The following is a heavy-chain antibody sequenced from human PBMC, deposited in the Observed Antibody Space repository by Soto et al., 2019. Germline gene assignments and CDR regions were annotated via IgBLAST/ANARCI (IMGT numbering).Heavy chain of an antibody. Sequence: ASVKVSCKASGYTFTNYAMQWVRQAPGQRLEWMGWINSGDANTKYSQRFQGRVTFTRDTSASTVYMELSSLTSEDTAVYYCARGIGGSHRYYFDNWGQGTLVTISS. D-gene: IGHD3-16*02. CDR1: GYTFTNYA. CDR2: INSGDANT. CDR3: ARGIGGSHRYYFDN. J-gene: IGHJ4*02. V-gene: IGHV1-3*01.